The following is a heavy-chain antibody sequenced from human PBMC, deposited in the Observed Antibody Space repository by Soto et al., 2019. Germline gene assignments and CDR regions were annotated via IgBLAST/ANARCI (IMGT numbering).Heavy chain of an antibody. D-gene: IGHD1-1*01. CDR3: AKDAYNAAFGV. Sequence: LRLSCATSGFSFNIFGMHWVRQAPGKALEWVGLISKNGDNQYYGDSAKGRFIISRDNPKNSLYLQLHSLRPDDTAVYYCAKDAYNAAFGVWGQGTMVTVS. J-gene: IGHJ3*01. CDR1: GFSFNIFG. V-gene: IGHV3-30*18. CDR2: ISKNGDNQ.